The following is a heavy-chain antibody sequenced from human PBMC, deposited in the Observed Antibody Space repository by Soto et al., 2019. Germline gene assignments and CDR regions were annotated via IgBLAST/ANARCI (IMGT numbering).Heavy chain of an antibody. CDR1: GFTFSSYG. J-gene: IGHJ5*02. CDR2: ISYDGSNK. Sequence: GGSLRLSCAASGFTFSSYGMHWVRQAPGKGLEWVAVISYDGSNKYYADSVKGRFTISRDNSKNTLYLQMNSLRAEDTAVYYCAKDTIVATIKGWFDPWGQGTLVTVSS. V-gene: IGHV3-30*18. D-gene: IGHD5-12*01. CDR3: AKDTIVATIKGWFDP.